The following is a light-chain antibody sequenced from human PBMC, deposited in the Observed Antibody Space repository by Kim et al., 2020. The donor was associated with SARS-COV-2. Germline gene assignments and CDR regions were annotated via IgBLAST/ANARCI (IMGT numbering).Light chain of an antibody. CDR3: QQSYTTPLFT. CDR1: QSIGTS. J-gene: IGKJ3*01. V-gene: IGKV1-39*01. CDR2: AAS. Sequence: SVGDRVTITCRASQSIGTSLNWYQQKPGKAPKLLISAASTLQSGVPSRFSGGGSGTDFTLNISSLQPEDFATYYCQQSYTTPLFTFGPGTKVDIK.